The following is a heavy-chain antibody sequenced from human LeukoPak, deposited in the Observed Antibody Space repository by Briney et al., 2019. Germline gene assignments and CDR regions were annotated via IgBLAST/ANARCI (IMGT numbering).Heavy chain of an antibody. CDR3: ARDRSLKGVGEQQLEIDY. V-gene: IGHV1-2*04. Sequence: ASVKVSCKASGYTFTGYYMHWVRQAPGQGLEWMGWINPNSGGTNYAQKFQGWVTMTRDTSISTAYMELSRLRSDDTAVYYCARDRSLKGVGEQQLEIDYWGQGTLVTVSS. CDR1: GYTFTGYY. J-gene: IGHJ4*02. D-gene: IGHD6-13*01. CDR2: INPNSGGT.